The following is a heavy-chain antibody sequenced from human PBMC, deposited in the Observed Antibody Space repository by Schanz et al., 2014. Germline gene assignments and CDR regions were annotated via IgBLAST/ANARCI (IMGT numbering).Heavy chain of an antibody. J-gene: IGHJ4*02. CDR2: VNPGGGST. D-gene: IGHD2-15*01. CDR1: GYPFTNYY. V-gene: IGHV1-46*01. Sequence: QGQLVQSGPEVKKPGASVKLSCRASGYPFTNYYIHWVRQAPGQGLEWMGIVNPGGGSTSVAQRFQTRVTLTRDTSTGTAYLGLTRLRFEDTAVYYCARGSLAGYVALLMAANDYWGQGTLLTVSS. CDR3: ARGSLAGYVALLMAANDY.